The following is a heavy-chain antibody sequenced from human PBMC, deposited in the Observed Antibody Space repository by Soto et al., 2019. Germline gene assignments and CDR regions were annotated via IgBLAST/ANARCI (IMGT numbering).Heavy chain of an antibody. CDR1: GGCSIIEKKY. J-gene: IGHJ6*02. CDR2: IDYSGST. CDR3: AREVGSDFYYYYGMDV. Sequence: GGCSIIEKKYWSWVREEPGKGLEWIGYIDYSGSTYYNPSLKRRVTISVDTSKNQFSLKLSSVTAADTAVYYCAREVGSDFYYYYGMDVWGQGTTVTVSS. V-gene: IGHV4-31*02.